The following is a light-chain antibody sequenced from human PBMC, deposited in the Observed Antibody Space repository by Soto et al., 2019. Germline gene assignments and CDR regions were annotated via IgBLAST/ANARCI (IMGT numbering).Light chain of an antibody. CDR3: SSFRSSSTYV. V-gene: IGLV2-14*03. CDR2: DVS. CDR1: TSDVGGYNY. Sequence: QSVLTQPASVSGSPGQSSSISCTETTSDVGGYNYVSWYQHYPGKAPKLMIYDVSSRPSGVSDRFSGSKSGNTASLTISGLQAEDEADYYCSSFRSSSTYVFGTGTKVTVL. J-gene: IGLJ1*01.